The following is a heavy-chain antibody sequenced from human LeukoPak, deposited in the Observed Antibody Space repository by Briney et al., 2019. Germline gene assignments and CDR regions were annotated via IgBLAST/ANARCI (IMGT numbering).Heavy chain of an antibody. J-gene: IGHJ4*02. V-gene: IGHV4-34*01. D-gene: IGHD5-18*01. CDR3: ARDLSDTAMGRAPYYFDY. CDR1: GGCFSGYY. CDR2: INHSGST. Sequence: PSETLSLTCAVYGGCFSGYYWSWIRQPPGKGLEWIGEINHSGSTNYNPSLKSRVTISVDTSKNQFSLKLSSVTAEDTAVYYCARDLSDTAMGRAPYYFDYWGQGTLVTVSS.